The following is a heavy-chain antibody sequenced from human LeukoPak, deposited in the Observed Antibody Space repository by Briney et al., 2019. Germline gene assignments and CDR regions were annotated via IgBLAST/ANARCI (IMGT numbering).Heavy chain of an antibody. CDR2: ISGSGGST. V-gene: IGHV3-23*01. Sequence: PGGSLRLSCAASGFTFSSYAMSWVRQAPGKGLEWVSAISGSGGSTYYADSVKGRFTISRDNSKNTLYLQMNSLRAEDTDVYYCAKDWATYYYDSSGYYGSDYWGQGTLVTVSS. J-gene: IGHJ4*02. CDR3: AKDWATYYYDSSGYYGSDY. CDR1: GFTFSSYA. D-gene: IGHD3-22*01.